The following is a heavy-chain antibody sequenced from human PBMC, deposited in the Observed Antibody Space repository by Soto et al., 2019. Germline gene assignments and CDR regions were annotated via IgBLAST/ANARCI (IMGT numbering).Heavy chain of an antibody. V-gene: IGHV5-10-1*01. CDR3: ARLGYNCSGGSCHDWFDP. Sequence: GESLKISCKGSGYSFTSYWISWVRQMPGKGLEWMGRIDPSDSYTNYSPSFQGHVTISADKSISTAYLQWSSLKASDTAMYYFARLGYNCSGGSCHDWFDPWGQGTLVTVSS. CDR2: IDPSDSYT. CDR1: GYSFTSYW. D-gene: IGHD2-15*01. J-gene: IGHJ5*02.